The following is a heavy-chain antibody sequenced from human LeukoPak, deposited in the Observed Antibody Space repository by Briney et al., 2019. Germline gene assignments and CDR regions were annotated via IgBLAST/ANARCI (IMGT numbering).Heavy chain of an antibody. D-gene: IGHD1-14*01. J-gene: IGHJ3*02. V-gene: IGHV4-31*03. CDR1: GGSISSGGYY. Sequence: SETLSLTCTVPGGSISSGGYYWSWIRQHPGKGLEWIGYIYYSGSTYYNPSLKSRVTISVDTSKNQFPLKLSSVTAADTAVYYCARAEADAFDIWGQGAMVTVSS. CDR3: ARAEADAFDI. CDR2: IYYSGST.